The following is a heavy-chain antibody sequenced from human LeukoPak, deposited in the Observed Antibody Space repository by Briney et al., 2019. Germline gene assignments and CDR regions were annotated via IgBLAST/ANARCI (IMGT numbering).Heavy chain of an antibody. D-gene: IGHD6-13*01. CDR1: GFLFHDFA. Sequence: GGSLRLSCAATGFLFHDFAIHWVRQAPGKGLEWVSLISWNGAISHYADSVKDRFTISRDNSKNSLYLQMNNLRAEDTAFYYCVKGGSSSWSAPLDHWGQGTLVTVSS. CDR3: VKGGSSSWSAPLDH. V-gene: IGHV3-43D*03. CDR2: ISWNGAIS. J-gene: IGHJ4*02.